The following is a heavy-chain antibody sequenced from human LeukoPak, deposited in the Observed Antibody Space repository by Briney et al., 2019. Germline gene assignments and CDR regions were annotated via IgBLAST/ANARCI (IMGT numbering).Heavy chain of an antibody. Sequence: GSSVNVSCKASGGTFSSYAINWVRQAPGQGLEWMGGIIPIFGTANYAQKFQGRVTITAVESMSTAYMQLSSLRSEDTAVYYCARGWLAETTVVTPYNYWGQGTLVTVSS. CDR3: ARGWLAETTVVTPYNY. D-gene: IGHD4-23*01. V-gene: IGHV1-69*01. J-gene: IGHJ4*02. CDR2: IIPIFGTA. CDR1: GGTFSSYA.